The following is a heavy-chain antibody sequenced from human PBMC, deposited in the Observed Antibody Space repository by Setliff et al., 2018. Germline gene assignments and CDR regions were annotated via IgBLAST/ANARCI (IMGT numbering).Heavy chain of an antibody. V-gene: IGHV1-18*01. CDR1: GYTFTNYG. D-gene: IGHD2-8*01. CDR3: SRLVRYCTTTTCQTLSGAEH. J-gene: IGHJ4*02. Sequence: ASVKVSCKTSGYTFTNYGIAWVRQAPGQGLEWMGWINGYNGNTFYAPKLQGRLTMTTDASTATAYMELRSLRSDDTAIYFCSRLVRYCTTTTCQTLSGAEHWGQGTLVTVSS. CDR2: INGYNGNT.